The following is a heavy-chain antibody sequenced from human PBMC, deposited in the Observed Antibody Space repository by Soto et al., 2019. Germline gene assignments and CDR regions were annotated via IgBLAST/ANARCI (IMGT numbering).Heavy chain of an antibody. J-gene: IGHJ4*02. D-gene: IGHD6-6*01. Sequence: ASVKVSCKASGGAFSSYAISWVRQAPGQGLEWMGGIIPIFGTANYAQKFQGRVTITADESTSTAYMELSSLRSEDTAVYYCARYSLAARTALPPDYWGQGTLVTVSS. CDR2: IIPIFGTA. CDR3: ARYSLAARTALPPDY. V-gene: IGHV1-69*13. CDR1: GGAFSSYA.